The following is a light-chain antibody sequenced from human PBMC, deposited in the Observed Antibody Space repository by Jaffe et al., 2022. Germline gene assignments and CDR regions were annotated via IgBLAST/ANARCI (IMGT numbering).Light chain of an antibody. CDR2: EVN. CDR1: STDVGSYEL. CDR3: CSYAGSSTYWV. Sequence: QSALTQPASVSGSPGQSITISCTGTSTDVGSYELVSWYQHHPGTAPKVLIYEVNKRPSGVSNRFSGSKSGNTASLTISGLQAEDEADYSCCSYAGSSTYWVFGGGTKVTVL. V-gene: IGLV2-23*02. J-gene: IGLJ3*02.